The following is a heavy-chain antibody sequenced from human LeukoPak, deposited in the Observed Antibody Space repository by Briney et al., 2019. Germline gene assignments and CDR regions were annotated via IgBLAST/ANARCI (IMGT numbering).Heavy chain of an antibody. Sequence: ASVKVSCKASGYTFTSYGISWVRQAPGQGLEWMGWISAYNGNTNYAQKFQGRVTITAAESTSTAYMELSSLRSEDTAVYYCARVHFNWNDAHYYYMDVWGKGTTVTVSS. CDR3: ARVHFNWNDAHYYYMDV. J-gene: IGHJ6*03. D-gene: IGHD1-20*01. CDR2: ISAYNGNT. CDR1: GYTFTSYG. V-gene: IGHV1-18*01.